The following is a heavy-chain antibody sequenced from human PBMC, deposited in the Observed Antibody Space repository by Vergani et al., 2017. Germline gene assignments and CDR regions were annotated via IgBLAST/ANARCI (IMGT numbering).Heavy chain of an antibody. J-gene: IGHJ4*02. V-gene: IGHV3-30*04. CDR2: ISYDGTYE. D-gene: IGHD3-10*01. CDR3: ANIPGVWCGDREGGFDY. CDR1: GFNFGYYA. Sequence: QVQLVESGGGVVQPGRSLRLSCAASGFNFGYYAMHWVRQAPGRGLEWVATISYDGTYEYYIESVKGRFTISRDNFKNTLSLQMNSLRPEDTALYYCANIPGVWCGDREGGFDYWGLGTLVTVSS.